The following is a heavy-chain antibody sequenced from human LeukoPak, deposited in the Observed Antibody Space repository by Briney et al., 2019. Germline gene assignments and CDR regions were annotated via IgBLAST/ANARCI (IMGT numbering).Heavy chain of an antibody. Sequence: SVKVSCKASGGTFSSYAISWARQAPGQGLEWMGGIIPIFGTANYAQKFQGRVTITADESTSTAYMELSSLRSEDTAVYYCARGRNDSSGSLDYWGQGTLVTVSS. CDR1: GGTFSSYA. J-gene: IGHJ4*02. D-gene: IGHD3-22*01. V-gene: IGHV1-69*13. CDR3: ARGRNDSSGSLDY. CDR2: IIPIFGTA.